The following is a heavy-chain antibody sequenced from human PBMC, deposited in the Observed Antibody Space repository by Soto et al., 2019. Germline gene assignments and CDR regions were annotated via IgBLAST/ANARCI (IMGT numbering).Heavy chain of an antibody. D-gene: IGHD4-17*01. CDR3: AIGIKYGDYSRWFDT. V-gene: IGHV1-8*01. Sequence: QVQLVQSGAEVKKPGASVKVSCKASGYTFTSYDINWVRQATGKGLAYLGGMNSNSGNTGYVPKFQGRVTMTRDTSIRTAYMERSSLRSEDTAVYYWAIGIKYGDYSRWFDTLGQGTLGTVSS. CDR1: GYTFTSYD. J-gene: IGHJ5*02. CDR2: MNSNSGNT.